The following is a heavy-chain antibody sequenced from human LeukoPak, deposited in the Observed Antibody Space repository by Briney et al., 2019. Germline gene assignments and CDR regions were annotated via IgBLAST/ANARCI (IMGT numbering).Heavy chain of an antibody. V-gene: IGHV3-30*18. CDR2: ISYDGSNK. CDR3: AKDRDYSGSSYFDY. D-gene: IGHD1-26*01. Sequence: GRSLRLSCAASGFTFSNYGMHWVRQAPGKGLEWVAVISYDGSNKYYADSVKGRFTISRDNSKNTLYLQMNSLRAEDTAVHYCAKDRDYSGSSYFDYWGQGILVTVSS. J-gene: IGHJ4*02. CDR1: GFTFSNYG.